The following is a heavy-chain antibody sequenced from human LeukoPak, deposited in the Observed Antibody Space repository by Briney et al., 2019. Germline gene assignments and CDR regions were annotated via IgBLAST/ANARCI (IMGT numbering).Heavy chain of an antibody. CDR1: GDSINSLDL. Sequence: SETLSLTCTVSGDSINSLDLWSWVRQPPGKGLEWIGEMYLSGTTHSNPSVKSRVTISIDKSENQFFLDLSPVTAADTAVYYCAGLVGRYSSGLYYYYFDYWGQGTLVTVSS. D-gene: IGHD3-22*01. J-gene: IGHJ4*02. CDR3: AGLVGRYSSGLYYYYFDY. CDR2: MYLSGTT. V-gene: IGHV4-4*02.